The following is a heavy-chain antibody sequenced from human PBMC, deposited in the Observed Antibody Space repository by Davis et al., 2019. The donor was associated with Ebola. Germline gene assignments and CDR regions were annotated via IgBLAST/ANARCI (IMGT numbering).Heavy chain of an antibody. J-gene: IGHJ6*02. CDR2: ISAYNGNT. CDR3: AKPRPDYAANYYYGMDV. D-gene: IGHD4-17*01. Sequence: ASVKVSCKASGYTFTSYGISWVRQAPGQGLEWMGWISAYNGNTNYAQKLQGRVTMTTDTSTSTAYMELRSLRSDDTAVYYCAKPRPDYAANYYYGMDVWGQGTTVTVSS. CDR1: GYTFTSYG. V-gene: IGHV1-18*04.